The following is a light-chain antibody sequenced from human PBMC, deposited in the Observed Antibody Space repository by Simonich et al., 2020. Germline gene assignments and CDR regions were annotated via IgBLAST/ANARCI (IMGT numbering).Light chain of an antibody. CDR3: SSYTSSSTWV. J-gene: IGLJ3*02. CDR1: SSDVVGYNY. CDR2: DVS. V-gene: IGLV2-14*01. Sequence: QSALTQPPSASGSPGQSVTISCTGTSSDVVGYNYISWYQQHPGKAPKLMIYDVSKRPSGVSNRYSGSKSGNTASLTISGLQAEDEADYYCSSYTSSSTWVFGGGTKLTVL.